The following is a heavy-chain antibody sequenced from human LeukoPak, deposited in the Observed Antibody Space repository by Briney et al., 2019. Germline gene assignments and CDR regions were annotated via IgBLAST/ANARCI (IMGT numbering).Heavy chain of an antibody. CDR2: ISSGSSTI. D-gene: IGHD6-19*01. CDR3: ARDGPYSGYYFDY. V-gene: IGHV3-48*04. Sequence: GGSLRLSCAASGFTFNAYHMNWVRQAPGKGLEWLAYISSGSSTIYYADSVKGRFTVSRDNAKETLYLQLDSLRAEDTAVYYCARDGPYSGYYFDYWGQGTLVTVSS. CDR1: GFTFNAYH. J-gene: IGHJ4*02.